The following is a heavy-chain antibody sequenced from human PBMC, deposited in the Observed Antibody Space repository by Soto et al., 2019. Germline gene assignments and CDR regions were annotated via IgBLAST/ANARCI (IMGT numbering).Heavy chain of an antibody. CDR1: GYTFTSYY. J-gene: IGHJ3*02. CDR2: INPSGGST. CDR3: ARDGGYCTNGVCLGAFDI. Sequence: QVQLVQSGAEVKKPGASVKVSCKASGYTFTSYYMHWVRQAPGQGLEWMGIINPSGGSTSYAQKLQGRVTMTRDTSTSTVYMELSSLRSEDTAVYYCARDGGYCTNGVCLGAFDIWGQGTMVTVSS. D-gene: IGHD2-8*01. V-gene: IGHV1-46*03.